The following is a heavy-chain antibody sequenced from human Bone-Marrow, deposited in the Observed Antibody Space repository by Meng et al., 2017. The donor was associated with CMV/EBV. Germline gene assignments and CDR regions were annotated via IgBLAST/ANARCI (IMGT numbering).Heavy chain of an antibody. Sequence: SEPLSLTCTVSGGSISSYYWSWIRQPPGKGLEWIGYIYYSGSTNYNPSLKSRVTISVDTSKNQFSLKLSSVTAADTAVYYCARDLTFRGFDPWGQGTLVTVSS. CDR3: ARDLTFRGFDP. J-gene: IGHJ5*02. CDR2: IYYSGST. CDR1: GGSISSYY. V-gene: IGHV4-59*01. D-gene: IGHD3-16*01.